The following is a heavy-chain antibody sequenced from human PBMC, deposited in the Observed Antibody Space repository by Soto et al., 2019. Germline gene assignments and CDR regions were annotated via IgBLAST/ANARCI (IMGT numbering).Heavy chain of an antibody. CDR2: TNQDGSEK. V-gene: IGHV3-7*01. Sequence: GGSLRLSCAASGFTFNSYWMTWVRQTAGKGLEWVANTNQDGSEKYYVDSVKGRFTVSRDNSKNTVYLHMNSLRAEDSAVYYCARDWRGYYYYGMDVWGQGTTVTVSS. J-gene: IGHJ6*02. D-gene: IGHD1-1*01. CDR1: GFTFNSYW. CDR3: ARDWRGYYYYGMDV.